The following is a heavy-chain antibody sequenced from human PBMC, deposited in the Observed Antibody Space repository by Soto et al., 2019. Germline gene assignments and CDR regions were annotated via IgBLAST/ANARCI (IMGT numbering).Heavy chain of an antibody. CDR3: ARASREGRITGTTGGMDV. Sequence: ASVKVSCKASGYTFTSYYMHWVRQAPGQGLEWMGIINPSGGSTSYAQKFQGRVTMTRDTSTSTVYMELSSLRSEDTAVYYCARASREGRITGTTGGMDVWGQGTTVTVSS. CDR1: GYTFTSYY. D-gene: IGHD1-20*01. J-gene: IGHJ6*02. CDR2: INPSGGST. V-gene: IGHV1-46*01.